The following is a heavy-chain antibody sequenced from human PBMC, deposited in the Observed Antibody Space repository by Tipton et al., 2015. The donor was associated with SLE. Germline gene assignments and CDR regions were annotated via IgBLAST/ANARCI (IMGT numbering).Heavy chain of an antibody. CDR3: AKDPLGSGPNFDY. CDR2: INSEGGT. D-gene: IGHD3-10*01. Sequence: GYLRLSCAASGFTFTNNAMNWVRQAPGKGLEWVSGINSEGGTVYADSVKGRFTISRDISKNMVFLQMNSLRAEDTAIYYCAKDPLGSGPNFDYWGQGTLVTVSS. V-gene: IGHV3-23*01. CDR1: GFTFTNNA. J-gene: IGHJ4*02.